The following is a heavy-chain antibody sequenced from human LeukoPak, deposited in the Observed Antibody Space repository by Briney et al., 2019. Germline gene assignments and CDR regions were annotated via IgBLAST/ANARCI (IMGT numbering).Heavy chain of an antibody. D-gene: IGHD3-3*01. Sequence: ASVKVSCKASGYTFTSYAMNWVRQAPGQGLEWMGWINTNTGNPTYAQGFTGRFVFSLDTSVSTAYLQISSLKAEDTAVYYCASSSTESYYGFWSGYYTQEVNWFDPWGQGTLVTVSS. CDR1: GYTFTSYA. J-gene: IGHJ5*02. CDR3: ASSSTESYYGFWSGYYTQEVNWFDP. CDR2: INTNTGNP. V-gene: IGHV7-4-1*02.